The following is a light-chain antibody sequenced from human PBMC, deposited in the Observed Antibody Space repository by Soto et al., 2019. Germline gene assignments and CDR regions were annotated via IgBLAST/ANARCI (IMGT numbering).Light chain of an antibody. V-gene: IGKV3D-7*01. CDR1: QTISGNY. Sequence: EIAVTQSPASLSLSPGESVTLSCRTSQTISGNYLSWYQRRPGQAPRLLIFGASIRATDIPARFSGSGSGRDFTLAITSLEPEDFAVYYCHQNYDFPWTFGQGTKLEMK. CDR2: GAS. CDR3: HQNYDFPWT. J-gene: IGKJ2*02.